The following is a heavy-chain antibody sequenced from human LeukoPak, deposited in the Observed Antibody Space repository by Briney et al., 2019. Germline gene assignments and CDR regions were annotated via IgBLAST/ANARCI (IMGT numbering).Heavy chain of an antibody. CDR1: GYSISTGYY. J-gene: IGHJ5*02. D-gene: IGHD2-15*01. CDR3: TSVCSGGSCHSGHRWFDP. Sequence: SETLSLTCTVSGYSISTGYYWGWIRPPPGKGLEWIGNIYNSGSTYYNPSLKSRVTISIDTSKNQFSLKLSSVTAADTAVYYCTSVCSGGSCHSGHRWFDPWGQGTLVTVSS. V-gene: IGHV4-38-2*02. CDR2: IYNSGST.